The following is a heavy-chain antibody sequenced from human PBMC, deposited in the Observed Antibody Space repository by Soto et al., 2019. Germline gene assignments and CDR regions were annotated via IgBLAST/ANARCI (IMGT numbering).Heavy chain of an antibody. CDR2: ISAYNGDT. V-gene: IGHV1-18*04. CDR1: GYTFTSYG. Sequence: QVQLVQSGAEVKKPGASVKVSCKASGYTFTSYGLSWVRQAPGQGLEWMGWISAYNGDTKYAQKFQGRVTITADESTSTAYMELSSLRSEDTAVYYCARGEYPVTGAYYFDYWGQGTLVTVSS. D-gene: IGHD2-21*02. J-gene: IGHJ4*02. CDR3: ARGEYPVTGAYYFDY.